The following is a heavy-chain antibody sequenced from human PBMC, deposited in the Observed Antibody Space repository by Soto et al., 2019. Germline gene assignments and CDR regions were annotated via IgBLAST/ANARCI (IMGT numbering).Heavy chain of an antibody. D-gene: IGHD2-2*01. CDR1: GFTFDDYA. CDR2: ISWNSGSI. Sequence: GGSLRLSCAASGFTFDDYAMHWVRQAPGKDLEWVSGISWNSGSIGYADSVKGRFTISRDNAKNSLYLQMNSLRAEDTALYYCAKSRLGGVVVVPAAPFDYWGQGTLVTVSS. CDR3: AKSRLGGVVVVPAAPFDY. J-gene: IGHJ4*02. V-gene: IGHV3-9*01.